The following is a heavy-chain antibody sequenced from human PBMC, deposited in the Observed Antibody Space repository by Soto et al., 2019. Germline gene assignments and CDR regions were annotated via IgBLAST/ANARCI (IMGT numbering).Heavy chain of an antibody. Sequence: GGSLRLSCAASGFTFSSYEMNWVGQAPGKGLEWVSYISSSGSTIYYADSVKGRFTISRDNAKNSLYLQMNSLRAEDTAVYYCARDPTGTTTFDYWGQGTLVTVSS. CDR1: GFTFSSYE. J-gene: IGHJ4*02. D-gene: IGHD1-1*01. V-gene: IGHV3-48*03. CDR3: ARDPTGTTTFDY. CDR2: ISSSGSTI.